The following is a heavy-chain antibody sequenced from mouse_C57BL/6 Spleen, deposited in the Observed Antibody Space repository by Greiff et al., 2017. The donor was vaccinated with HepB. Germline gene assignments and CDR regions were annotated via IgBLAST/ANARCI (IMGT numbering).Heavy chain of an antibody. Sequence: EVKLVESGGGLVKPGGSLKLSCAASGFTFSDYGMHWVRQAPEKGLEWVAYISSGSSTIYYADTVKGRFTISRDNAKNTLFLQMTSLRSEDTAMYYCAREDGYYEAMDYWGQGTSVTVSS. CDR2: ISSGSSTI. J-gene: IGHJ4*01. CDR3: AREDGYYEAMDY. V-gene: IGHV5-17*01. D-gene: IGHD2-3*01. CDR1: GFTFSDYG.